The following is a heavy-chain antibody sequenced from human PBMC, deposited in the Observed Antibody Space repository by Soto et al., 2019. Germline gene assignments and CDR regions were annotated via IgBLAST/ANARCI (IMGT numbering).Heavy chain of an antibody. Sequence: GGSLRLSCAASGFTFSSYWMHWVRQAPGKGLVWVSRIKGDGSETNYADSVKGRFTISRDNAKNTLYLQLNSLRAEDTAVYSCPRRNSGYGKLDYWGQGTQVTVSS. V-gene: IGHV3-74*01. CDR2: IKGDGSET. CDR3: PRRNSGYGKLDY. D-gene: IGHD5-12*01. CDR1: GFTFSSYW. J-gene: IGHJ4*02.